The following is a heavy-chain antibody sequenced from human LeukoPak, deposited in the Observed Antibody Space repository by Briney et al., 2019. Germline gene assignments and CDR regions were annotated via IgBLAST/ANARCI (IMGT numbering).Heavy chain of an antibody. D-gene: IGHD2-2*01. Sequence: GGSLRLSCAASGFTFSSYAMSWVRQAPGKGLEWDSTISGGGNNACYADSVKGRFSISRDNSRNTLFLQMNSLRAEDTAVYYCAKSDCSSTSCSLFDYWGQGTLVTVSS. V-gene: IGHV3-23*01. CDR2: ISGGGNNA. CDR1: GFTFSSYA. J-gene: IGHJ4*02. CDR3: AKSDCSSTSCSLFDY.